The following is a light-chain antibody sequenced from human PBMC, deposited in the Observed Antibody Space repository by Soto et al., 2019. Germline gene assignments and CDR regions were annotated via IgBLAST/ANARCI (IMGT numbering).Light chain of an antibody. Sequence: EIVLTQSPGTLSLSPGERATLSCRASQSVSSNYVAWYQQMPGQAPRLLIAWASSRASCIPDMFSGSGAGTDFTLIISRLEPEDFAVYYCEQYGSSPPTFGQGTKVDIK. CDR3: EQYGSSPPT. J-gene: IGKJ1*01. V-gene: IGKV3-20*01. CDR2: WAS. CDR1: QSVSSNY.